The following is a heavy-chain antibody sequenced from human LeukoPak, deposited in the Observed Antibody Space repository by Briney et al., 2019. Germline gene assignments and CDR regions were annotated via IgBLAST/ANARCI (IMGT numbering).Heavy chain of an antibody. CDR3: ARDLGWIDP. Sequence: PGGSLRLSCAASGFTFSSYSMNWVRQAPGKGLEWVSGINWNGGSTGYADSVKGRFTISRDNAKNSLYLQMNSLRAEDTALYYCARDLGWIDPWGQGTLVTVSS. V-gene: IGHV3-20*04. J-gene: IGHJ5*02. CDR1: GFTFSSYS. CDR2: INWNGGST.